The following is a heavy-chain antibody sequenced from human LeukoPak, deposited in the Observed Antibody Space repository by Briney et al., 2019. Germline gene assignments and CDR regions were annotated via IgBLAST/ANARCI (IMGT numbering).Heavy chain of an antibody. CDR3: ARRAGDGNNYRDAFDI. D-gene: IGHD5-24*01. J-gene: IGHJ3*02. V-gene: IGHV5-51*01. Sequence: GESLKISCKASGYSFTSYWIGWVRQMPGKGLEWTGIIYPGDSDTRYSPSFQGQVSISVDRSISAAYLQWSSLKASDTALYYCARRAGDGNNYRDAFDIWGQGTMVTVSS. CDR1: GYSFTSYW. CDR2: IYPGDSDT.